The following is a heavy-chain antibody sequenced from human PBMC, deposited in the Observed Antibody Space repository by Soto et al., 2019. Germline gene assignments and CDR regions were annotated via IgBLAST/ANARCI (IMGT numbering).Heavy chain of an antibody. CDR2: IYYSGST. D-gene: IGHD6-19*01. CDR3: AREAVPSVHYYYGMDV. CDR1: GGSISSGDYY. V-gene: IGHV4-30-4*01. J-gene: IGHJ6*02. Sequence: PSETLSLTCTVSGGSISSGDYYWSWIRQPPGKGLEWIGYIYYSGSTYYNPSLKSRVTISVDTSKNQFSLKLSSVTAADTAVYYCAREAVPSVHYYYGMDVWGQGTTVTVSS.